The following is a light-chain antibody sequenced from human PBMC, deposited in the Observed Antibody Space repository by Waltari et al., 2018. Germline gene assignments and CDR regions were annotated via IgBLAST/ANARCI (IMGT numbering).Light chain of an antibody. CDR2: GAS. Sequence: DIVLTQSPGTLSLSPGERATLSCRASQTIYNKYLAWYQQKSGQAPRLLIYGASSRATGIPDRFSGSGSGTDFTLTISRLEPEDFAVYFCQQFGTSPPTGFGPGTRLDVK. CDR3: QQFGTSPPTG. J-gene: IGKJ3*01. CDR1: QTIYNKY. V-gene: IGKV3-20*01.